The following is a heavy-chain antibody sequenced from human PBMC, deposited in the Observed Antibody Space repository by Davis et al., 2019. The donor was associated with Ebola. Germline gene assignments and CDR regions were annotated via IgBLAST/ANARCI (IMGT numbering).Heavy chain of an antibody. CDR1: GGSISSGGYY. CDR3: ASPATGYSSGWYL. V-gene: IGHV4-31*03. Sequence: SETLSLTCTVSGGSISSGGYYWSWIRQHPGKGLEWIGYIYYSGSTYYNPSLKSRVTISVDTSKNQFSLNLMSVTASDTAVYYCASPATGYSSGWYLWGQGTLVTVSS. CDR2: IYYSGST. D-gene: IGHD6-19*01. J-gene: IGHJ5*02.